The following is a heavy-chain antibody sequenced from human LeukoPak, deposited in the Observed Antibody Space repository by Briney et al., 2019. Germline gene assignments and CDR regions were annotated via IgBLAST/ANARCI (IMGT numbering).Heavy chain of an antibody. CDR3: ARAARPFYYYYYMDV. CDR1: GFTFSSYA. V-gene: IGHV3-30-3*01. CDR2: ISYDGSNK. J-gene: IGHJ6*03. Sequence: GGSLRLSCAASGFTFSSYAMHWVRQAPGKGLEWVAVISYDGSNKYYADFVKGRFTISRDNSKNTLYLQMNSLRAADTAVYYCARAARPFYYYYYMDVWGKGTTVTVSS. D-gene: IGHD6-6*01.